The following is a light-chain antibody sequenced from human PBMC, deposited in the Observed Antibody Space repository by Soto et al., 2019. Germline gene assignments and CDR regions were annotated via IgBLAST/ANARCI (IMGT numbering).Light chain of an antibody. CDR3: QPRSDWPLT. J-gene: IGKJ4*01. Sequence: DIVLTQSPATLSLSPGERATLSCRASQSVNTDLAWYQQKPGQAPRLLMYDASNRVAGVPARFSGSGSGTAFTLTISSLEPEDYSVYYCQPRSDWPLTFGGGTKVEIK. CDR2: DAS. CDR1: QSVNTD. V-gene: IGKV3-11*01.